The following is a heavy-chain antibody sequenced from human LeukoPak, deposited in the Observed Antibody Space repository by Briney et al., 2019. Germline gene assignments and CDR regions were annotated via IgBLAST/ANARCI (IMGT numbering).Heavy chain of an antibody. CDR2: ISYDGSNK. D-gene: IGHD3-9*01. V-gene: IGHV3-30-3*01. J-gene: IGHJ4*02. CDR1: GFTFSSYA. CDR3: ARGRERYFDWWGHFDY. Sequence: PGGSLRLCCAASGFTFSSYAMHWVRQAPGKGLEWVAVISYDGSNKYYADSVKGRFTISRDNSKNTLYLQMNSLRAEDTAVYYCARGRERYFDWWGHFDYWGQGTLVTVSS.